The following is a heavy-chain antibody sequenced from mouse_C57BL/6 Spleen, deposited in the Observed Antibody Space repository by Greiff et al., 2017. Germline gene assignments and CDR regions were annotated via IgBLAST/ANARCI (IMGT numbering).Heavy chain of an antibody. CDR2: INPNNGGT. CDR1: GNTFTDSN. Sequence: EVQLQQSGPELVKPGPSVKRSGKASGNTFTDSNMHGGKRSNGKSLEWIGYINPNNGGTSYNQKFKGKATLTVNKSSSTAYMELRSLTSEDSAVYYCARRGDGYYVFDYWGQGTTLTVSS. CDR3: ARRGDGYYVFDY. D-gene: IGHD2-3*01. J-gene: IGHJ2*01. V-gene: IGHV1-22*01.